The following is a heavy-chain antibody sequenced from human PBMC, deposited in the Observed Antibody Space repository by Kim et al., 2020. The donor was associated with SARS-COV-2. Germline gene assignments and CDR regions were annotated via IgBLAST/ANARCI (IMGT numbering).Heavy chain of an antibody. CDR1: GGSITSSSYY. Sequence: SETLSLTCTVSGGSITSSSYYWGWIRQPPGKGLEWIGNIYDSGSTYYNPSLKSRVTISVDTSKNQFSLKLSSVTAADTAVYYCARVITMIVVITSDAFD. CDR2: IYDSGST. CDR3: ARVITMIVVITSDAFD. J-gene: IGHJ3*02. V-gene: IGHV4-39*07. D-gene: IGHD3-22*01.